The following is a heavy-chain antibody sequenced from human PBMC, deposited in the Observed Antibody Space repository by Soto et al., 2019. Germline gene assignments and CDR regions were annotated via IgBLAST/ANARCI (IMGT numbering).Heavy chain of an antibody. CDR1: GFTVSTNY. CDR3: ARLGATAHLDY. Sequence: GGSLRLSCAASGFTVSTNYMSWVRQAPGKGLEWVSVIYSGGTTYYADSVKGRFTISRDSSKNTLYLQMNSLRAEDTAVYYCARLGATAHLDYWGQGTLVTVSS. CDR2: IYSGGTT. J-gene: IGHJ4*02. D-gene: IGHD1-1*01. V-gene: IGHV3-53*01.